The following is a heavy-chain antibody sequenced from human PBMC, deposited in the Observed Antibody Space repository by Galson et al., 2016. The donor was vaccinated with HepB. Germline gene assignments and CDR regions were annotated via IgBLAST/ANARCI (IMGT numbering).Heavy chain of an antibody. CDR3: ARGSGWLLDR. CDR1: GFSLSTTAVG. Sequence: PALVKPTQTLTLTCTFSGFSLSTTAVGVGWIRQAPGKAPEWLAFIYWDDNEYYSPSLQSRLTITKDTSKNQVVLTMTNVDPVDTGTYYCARGSGWLLDRWGQGTLATVSS. J-gene: IGHJ5*02. CDR2: IYWDDNE. V-gene: IGHV2-5*02. D-gene: IGHD6-19*01.